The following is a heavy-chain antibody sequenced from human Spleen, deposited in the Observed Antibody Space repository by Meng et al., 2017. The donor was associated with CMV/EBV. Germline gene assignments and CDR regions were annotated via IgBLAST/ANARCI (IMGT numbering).Heavy chain of an antibody. CDR3: AKASAGRKGFDY. J-gene: IGHJ4*02. CDR1: EFTFDAYA. CDR2: ISWNSGSI. V-gene: IGHV3-9*01. D-gene: IGHD6-13*01. Sequence: SLKISCEASEFTFDAYAMHWVRQAPGKGLEWVSGISWNSGSIGYADSVKGRFTISRDNAKNSLYLQMNSLRAEDTALYYCAKASAGRKGFDYWGQGTLVTVSS.